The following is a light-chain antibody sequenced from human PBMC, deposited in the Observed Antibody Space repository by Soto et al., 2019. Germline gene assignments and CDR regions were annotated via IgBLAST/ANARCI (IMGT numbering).Light chain of an antibody. V-gene: IGKV1-27*01. J-gene: IGKJ1*01. CDR3: QNYNSALET. CDR1: QGIRSY. CDR2: AAS. Sequence: DIQMTQSPSSLSASVGDRVTITCRASQGIRSYLAWYQQKPGKVPKLLIYAASTLQSGVPSRFSGTGSGTDFTLPINSLQPEDVATYYCQNYNSALETFGQGTKVDIK.